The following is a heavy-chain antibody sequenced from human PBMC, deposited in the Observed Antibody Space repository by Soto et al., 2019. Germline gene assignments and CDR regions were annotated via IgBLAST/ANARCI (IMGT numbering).Heavy chain of an antibody. CDR3: ARSGYSYAHGRDFDY. Sequence: GGSLRLSCAACGFTFSSYGMHWVRQAPGKGLEWMGIIYPGDSDTRYSPSFQGQVTISADKSISTAYLQWSSLKASDTAMYYCARSGYSYAHGRDFDYWGQGTLVTVSS. V-gene: IGHV5-51*01. J-gene: IGHJ4*02. D-gene: IGHD5-18*01. CDR2: IYPGDSDT. CDR1: GFTFSSYG.